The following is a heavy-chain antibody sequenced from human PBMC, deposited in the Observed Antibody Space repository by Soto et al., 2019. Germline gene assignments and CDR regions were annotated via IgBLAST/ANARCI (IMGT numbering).Heavy chain of an antibody. V-gene: IGHV4-59*08. CDR3: ARHGYGSGGYYLYYFDY. J-gene: IGHJ4*02. CDR2: IYYSGST. Sequence: QVQLQESGPGLVKPSETLSLTCTVSGGSISDYYWSWIRQPPGKGLEWIGYIYYSGSTNYNASLKSRVTISVDTSNNQFSLKLTSVTAADTAVYYCARHGYGSGGYYLYYFDYWGQGTLVTVSS. CDR1: GGSISDYY. D-gene: IGHD3-22*01.